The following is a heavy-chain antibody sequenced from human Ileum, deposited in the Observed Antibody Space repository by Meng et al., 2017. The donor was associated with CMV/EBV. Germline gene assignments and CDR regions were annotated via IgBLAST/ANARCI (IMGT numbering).Heavy chain of an antibody. CDR3: AREMRGVSGSFADWFDP. CDR1: GGSIMIYF. J-gene: IGHJ5*02. Sequence: QGHLQGSRPGLWNPSAPLSLTCTVSGGSIMIYFWIWIRQPAGKGAEWIGRIYTSGITNYTPSLESRVSMSVETSKNQFSLKLSSVTAADTAVYYCAREMRGVSGSFADWFDPWGQGTLVTVSS. V-gene: IGHV4-4*07. D-gene: IGHD3-16*01. CDR2: IYTSGIT.